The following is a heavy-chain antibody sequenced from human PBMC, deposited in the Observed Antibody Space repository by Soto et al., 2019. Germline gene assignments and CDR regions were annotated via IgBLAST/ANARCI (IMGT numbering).Heavy chain of an antibody. CDR1: GYTFTSYD. J-gene: IGHJ3*02. CDR2: MSPISGNT. CDR3: ARGRSVGSYASDAFDI. V-gene: IGHV1-8*01. Sequence: ASVKVSCKASGYTFTSYDINWVRQATGQGLEWMGWMSPISGNTGYAQKFQGRVTMTRNTSISTAYMELSSLRSEDTAVYYCARGRSVGSYASDAFDIWGQGTMVTVSS. D-gene: IGHD1-26*01.